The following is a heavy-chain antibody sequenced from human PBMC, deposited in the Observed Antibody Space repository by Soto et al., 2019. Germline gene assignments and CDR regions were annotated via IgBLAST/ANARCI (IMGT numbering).Heavy chain of an antibody. CDR1: GGSISSGGYF. J-gene: IGHJ6*02. CDR2: IYYSGST. V-gene: IGHV4-31*03. Sequence: QVQLQESGPGLVKPSQTLSLTCTVSGGSISSGGYFWSWIRQHPGKGLEWIGFIYYSGSTYYNPPIKSRVTISVDTSKNQFAMKLSSVTAADTAVYYCAREGAAPYYYYGMDVWGQGTTVTVSS. D-gene: IGHD6-6*01. CDR3: AREGAAPYYYYGMDV.